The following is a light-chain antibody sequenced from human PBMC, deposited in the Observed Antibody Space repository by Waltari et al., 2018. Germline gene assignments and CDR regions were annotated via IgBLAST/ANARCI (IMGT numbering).Light chain of an antibody. CDR3: QAWDL. CDR2: QDS. J-gene: IGLJ1*01. V-gene: IGLV3-1*01. CDR1: KLGDKY. Sequence: SYDLTQPPSLSVSPGQTDSIPCSGDKLGDKYACWYQQKPGQSPVLVIYQDSKRPSGIPERFSGSNSGNTATLTISGTQAMDEADYYCQAWDLFGTGTKVTVL.